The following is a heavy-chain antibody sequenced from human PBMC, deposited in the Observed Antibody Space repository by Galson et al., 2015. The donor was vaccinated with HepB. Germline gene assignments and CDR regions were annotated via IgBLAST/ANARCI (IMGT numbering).Heavy chain of an antibody. CDR3: ARDLRFLEWFQLPSNYYGMDV. V-gene: IGHV1-46*01. J-gene: IGHJ6*02. D-gene: IGHD3-3*01. CDR1: GYTFTSYY. CDR2: INPSGGST. Sequence: SVKVSCKASGYTFTSYYMHWVRQAPGQGLEWMGIINPSGGSTSYAQKFQGRVTMTRDTSTSTVYMELSSLRSEDTAVYYCARDLRFLEWFQLPSNYYGMDVWGQGTTVTVSS.